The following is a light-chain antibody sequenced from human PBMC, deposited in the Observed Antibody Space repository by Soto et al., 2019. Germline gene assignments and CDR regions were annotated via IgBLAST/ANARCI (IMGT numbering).Light chain of an antibody. CDR3: QQYNNWPPIT. V-gene: IGKV3D-15*01. J-gene: IGKJ5*01. CDR2: GAS. Sequence: ERVMTQSPATLSVSPGERATLSCRASQSVNIDLAWYQQKPGQAPRLPIFGASSRATGIPARFSGSGSGTEFNLTISSLQSEDFAVYYCQQYNNWPPITFGQGTRLEI. CDR1: QSVNID.